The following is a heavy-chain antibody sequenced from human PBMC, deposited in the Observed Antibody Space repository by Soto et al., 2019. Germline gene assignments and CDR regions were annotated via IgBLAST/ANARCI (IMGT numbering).Heavy chain of an antibody. J-gene: IGHJ5*02. CDR2: IWSDGSTE. CDR1: GFTFDRYG. CDR3: ARGRIPSAIFDWFDP. D-gene: IGHD2-2*01. V-gene: IGHV3-33*01. Sequence: PGGSLRLSCAASGFTFDRYGMHWVRQAPGKGLEWVAVIWSDGSTEYYADSVKGRFTISRDNSKNTMYLQMNSQRGEDTGVYYCARGRIPSAIFDWFDPWGQGTLVTVS.